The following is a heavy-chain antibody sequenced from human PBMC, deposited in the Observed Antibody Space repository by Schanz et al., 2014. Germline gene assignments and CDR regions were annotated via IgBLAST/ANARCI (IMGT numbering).Heavy chain of an antibody. CDR1: GFGFSSYS. V-gene: IGHV3-7*04. D-gene: IGHD3-10*01. J-gene: IGHJ5*02. Sequence: EVQLVESGGGLIQPGGSLRLSCAASGFGFSSYSMNWVRQAPGKGLEWVANIKEDGSVKDYVDSVKGRFTISRDNAKNSLYLQMTSLRAEDTAVYYCVRDILHRVYDSGSPWGQGTLVTVSS. CDR2: IKEDGSVK. CDR3: VRDILHRVYDSGSP.